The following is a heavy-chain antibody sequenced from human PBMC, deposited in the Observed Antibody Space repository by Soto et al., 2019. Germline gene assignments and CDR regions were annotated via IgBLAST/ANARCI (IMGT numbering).Heavy chain of an antibody. J-gene: IGHJ6*02. CDR2: ISAYNGNT. D-gene: IGHD6-13*01. Sequence: ASVKVSCKASGYTFTSYGISWVRQAPGQGLEWMGWISAYNGNTNYAQKLQGRVTMTTDTSTGTAYMELRSLRSDDTAVYYCARDPGGSSWFHYYYYGMDVWGQGTTVTVSS. CDR1: GYTFTSYG. CDR3: ARDPGGSSWFHYYYYGMDV. V-gene: IGHV1-18*01.